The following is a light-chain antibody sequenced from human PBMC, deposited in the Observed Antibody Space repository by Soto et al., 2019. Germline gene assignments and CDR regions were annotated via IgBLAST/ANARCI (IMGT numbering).Light chain of an antibody. V-gene: IGKV1-33*01. J-gene: IGKJ4*01. CDR2: EAS. CDR1: QDITND. Sequence: DIQMTQSPSSLSASVGDRVTITCQASQDITNDLNWYQQKPGKAPKVLIYEASNLATGVPSRFRRSGSGTDFTFPISSLQAEDIATYFCQQYDNVPLTFGGGTKVEIK. CDR3: QQYDNVPLT.